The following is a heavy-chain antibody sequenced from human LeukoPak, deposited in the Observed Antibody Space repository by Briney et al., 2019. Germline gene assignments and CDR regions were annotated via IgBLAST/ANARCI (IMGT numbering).Heavy chain of an antibody. V-gene: IGHV3-33*01. J-gene: IGHJ4*02. CDR1: GFTFSSYG. D-gene: IGHD2-21*01. CDR2: IWYDGSDK. Sequence: GSLRLSCAASGFTFSSYGMHWVRQAPGKGLEWVAVIWYDGSDKYYADSVKGRFTISRDNSKNTLYLQMNSLRAEDTAVYYCARENPTWVIGGFDYWGQGTLVAVSS. CDR3: ARENPTWVIGGFDY.